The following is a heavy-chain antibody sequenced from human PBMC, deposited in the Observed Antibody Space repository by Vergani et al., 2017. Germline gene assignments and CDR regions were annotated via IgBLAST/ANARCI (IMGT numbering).Heavy chain of an antibody. J-gene: IGHJ3*02. CDR1: GYTFTGYY. CDR2: INPNSGGT. V-gene: IGHV1-2*02. D-gene: IGHD3-22*01. Sequence: QVQLVQSGAEVKKPGASVKVSCKASGYTFTGYYMHWVRQAPGQGLEWMGWINPNSGGTNYAQKFQGRVTMTRDTSISTAYMELSRLRSDDTAVYYCARSREGTMIDDAFDIWGQGTMVTVSS. CDR3: ARSREGTMIDDAFDI.